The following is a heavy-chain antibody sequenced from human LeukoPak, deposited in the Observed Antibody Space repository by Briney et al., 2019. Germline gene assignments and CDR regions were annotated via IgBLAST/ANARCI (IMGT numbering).Heavy chain of an antibody. J-gene: IGHJ3*01. CDR1: GYAFTSYG. D-gene: IGHD6-13*01. Sequence: ASVTVSCKASGYAFTSYGISWVRQAPGQGLEWMGWINAYNGNTNYAQKLQGRVTMTTDTSTSTAYMELRSLRSDDTAVYYCARNIAAAGPPHAFDVWGQGTMVTVSS. CDR3: ARNIAAAGPPHAFDV. V-gene: IGHV1-18*04. CDR2: INAYNGNT.